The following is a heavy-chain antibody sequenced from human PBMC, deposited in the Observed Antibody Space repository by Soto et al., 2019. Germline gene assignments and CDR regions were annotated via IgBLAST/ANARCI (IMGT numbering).Heavy chain of an antibody. D-gene: IGHD5-12*01. J-gene: IGHJ4*02. Sequence: SETLSLTCTVSGVSISSYYWIWIRQPPGKGLEWIGYIYYSGSTNYNPSLKSRVTISVDTSKNQFSLKLSSVTAADTAVYYCARYGSGGYDQGGYFDYWGQGTLVTVSS. V-gene: IGHV4-59*08. CDR2: IYYSGST. CDR1: GVSISSYY. CDR3: ARYGSGGYDQGGYFDY.